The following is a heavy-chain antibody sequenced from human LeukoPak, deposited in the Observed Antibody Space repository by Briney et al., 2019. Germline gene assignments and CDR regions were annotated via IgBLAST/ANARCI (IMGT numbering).Heavy chain of an antibody. D-gene: IGHD2-2*02. CDR3: ARLGSQLLYDY. Sequence: GGSLRLSCAASGFTFSSYGMHWVRQAPGKGLEWVAVISYDGSNKYYADSVKGRFTISRDNSKNTLYLQMNSLRAEDTAVYYCARLGSQLLYDYWGQGTLVTVSS. CDR1: GFTFSSYG. V-gene: IGHV3-30*19. J-gene: IGHJ4*02. CDR2: ISYDGSNK.